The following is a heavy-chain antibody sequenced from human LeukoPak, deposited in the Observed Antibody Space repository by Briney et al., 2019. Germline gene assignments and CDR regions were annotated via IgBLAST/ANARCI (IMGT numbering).Heavy chain of an antibody. V-gene: IGHV1-69*04. CDR3: ARGTLSGAQVPYKYGMDV. CDR2: IIPILGIA. J-gene: IGHJ6*02. D-gene: IGHD1-26*01. CDR1: GGTFSSYA. Sequence: SVKVSCKASGGTFSSYAISWVRQAPAQGLEWMGRIIPILGIANYAQKFQGRVTITADKSTSTAYMELSSLRSEDTAVYYCARGTLSGAQVPYKYGMDVWGQGTTVTVSS.